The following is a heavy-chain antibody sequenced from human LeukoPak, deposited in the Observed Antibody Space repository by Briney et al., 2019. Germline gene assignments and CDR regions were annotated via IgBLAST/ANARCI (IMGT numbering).Heavy chain of an antibody. Sequence: GGSLRLSCAASGFTFSNYGLHWVRQAPGKGLEWVAGISYDGSNKYYADSVKGRFTISRDKSKSTLYLQMNSLKAEDTAVYYCAKDHVFMITFGGVIDYWGQGTLVTVSS. CDR3: AKDHVFMITFGGVIDY. CDR1: GFTFSNYG. D-gene: IGHD3-16*01. V-gene: IGHV3-30*18. J-gene: IGHJ4*02. CDR2: ISYDGSNK.